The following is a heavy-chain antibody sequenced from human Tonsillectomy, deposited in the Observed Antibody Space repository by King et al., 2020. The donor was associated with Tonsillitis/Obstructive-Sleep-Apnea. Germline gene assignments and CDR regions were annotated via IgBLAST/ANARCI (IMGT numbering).Heavy chain of an antibody. V-gene: IGHV3-30*04. CDR3: ARSDLGIAATGTVDV. Sequence: VQLVESGRGVVQPGRSLRLSCAASGFTFSNYAMHWVRQAPGKGLEWVAVISYDGSNKYYADSVKGRFTISRDNYKNTLYLQMNSLRAEDTAVYYCARSDLGIAATGTVDVWGKGTTVTVSS. CDR1: GFTFSNYA. CDR2: ISYDGSNK. J-gene: IGHJ6*04. D-gene: IGHD6-13*01.